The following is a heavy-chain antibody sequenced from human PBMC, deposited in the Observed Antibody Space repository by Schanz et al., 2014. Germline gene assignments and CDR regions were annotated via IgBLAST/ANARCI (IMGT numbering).Heavy chain of an antibody. Sequence: QVQLVQSGAEVQKPGASVMLSCKTSGYSFNLFGVSWVRQAPGQGLEWMGWISAYNGNMNYAPKFQGRGTMTTDTSTSTAYLYLRILTSDASAVYYCSRDRDQWDGNYFDSWGQGTLVAVSS. CDR3: SRDRDQWDGNYFDS. D-gene: IGHD1-26*01. J-gene: IGHJ4*02. CDR2: ISAYNGNM. V-gene: IGHV1-18*04. CDR1: GYSFNLFG.